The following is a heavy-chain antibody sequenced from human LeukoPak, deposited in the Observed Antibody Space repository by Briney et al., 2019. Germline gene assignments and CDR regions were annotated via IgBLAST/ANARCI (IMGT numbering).Heavy chain of an antibody. J-gene: IGHJ4*02. Sequence: PGGSLRLSCAASGFTFSSYWMHWVRQAPGKGLVWVSRIKSDGSSTSYADSVKGRFTIPRDNAKNSLYLQMNSLRAEDTAVYYCAKVITMIVVVQYFDYWGQGTLVTVSS. CDR1: GFTFSSYW. V-gene: IGHV3-74*01. CDR2: IKSDGSST. D-gene: IGHD3-22*01. CDR3: AKVITMIVVVQYFDY.